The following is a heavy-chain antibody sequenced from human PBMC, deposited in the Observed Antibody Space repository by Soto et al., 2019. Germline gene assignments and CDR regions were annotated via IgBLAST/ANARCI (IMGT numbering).Heavy chain of an antibody. CDR2: ISSNSGSI. V-gene: IGHV3-9*01. J-gene: IGHJ3*02. CDR3: AKDTQYYYESAFDI. CDR1: GFNFDDYG. Sequence: EVQLVESGGGLVRPGRTLRLSCADSGFNFDDYGMHWVRLAPGKGLEWVSGISSNSGSIGYADSVKGRFTISRDNAKNFLYLQMNSLRAEDTALYYCAKDTQYYYESAFDIWGQGTMVTVSS. D-gene: IGHD3-22*01.